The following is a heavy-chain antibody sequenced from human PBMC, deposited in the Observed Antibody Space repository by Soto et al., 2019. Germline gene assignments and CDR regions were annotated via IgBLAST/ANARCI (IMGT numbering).Heavy chain of an antibody. CDR2: TYYRSKWYN. J-gene: IGHJ5*02. Sequence: SQTLSLTCAISGESVSSNSAAWNWIRQSPSRGLEWLGRTYYRSKWYNDYAVSVKSRITINPDTSKNQFSPQLNSVTPEDTAVYYCARVSQGIGESIVSDEFDTWGQGTLVTVAS. CDR1: GESVSSNSAA. CDR3: ARVSQGIGESIVSDEFDT. V-gene: IGHV6-1*01. D-gene: IGHD2-15*01.